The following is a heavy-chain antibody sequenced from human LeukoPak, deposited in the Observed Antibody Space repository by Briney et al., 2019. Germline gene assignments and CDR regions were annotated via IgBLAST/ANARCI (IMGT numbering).Heavy chain of an antibody. Sequence: PSETLSLTCAVSGYSISSACYWGWIRQPPGKGLEWIGTISHSGTTYFNPSLKSRATIFLDTSKNQFSLKLTSVTAADTAVYYCARFGSTSGRGFDPWGQGTLVTVSS. J-gene: IGHJ5*02. V-gene: IGHV4-38-2*01. CDR1: GYSISSACY. D-gene: IGHD2-2*01. CDR3: ARFGSTSGRGFDP. CDR2: ISHSGTT.